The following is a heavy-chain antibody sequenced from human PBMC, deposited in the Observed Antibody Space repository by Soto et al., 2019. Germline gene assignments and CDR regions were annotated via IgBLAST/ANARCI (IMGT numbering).Heavy chain of an antibody. CDR1: GGTFSSYA. D-gene: IGHD1-26*01. J-gene: IGHJ6*02. V-gene: IGHV1-69*01. Sequence: QVQLVQSGAEVKKPGSSVKVSCKASGGTFSSYAISWVRQAPGQGLEWMGGIIPIFGTANYAQKFQGRVTITADESTSTAYMELSSLRSEDTAVYYCAREGVGATLRYYYYYYGMDVWGQGTTVTVSS. CDR3: AREGVGATLRYYYYYYGMDV. CDR2: IIPIFGTA.